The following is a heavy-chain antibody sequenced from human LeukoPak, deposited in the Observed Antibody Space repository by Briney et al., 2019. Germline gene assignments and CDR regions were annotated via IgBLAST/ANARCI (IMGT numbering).Heavy chain of an antibody. CDR1: GFTFSSYW. J-gene: IGHJ4*02. CDR3: ARAQRDYYDSSGYAYYFDY. Sequence: GGSLRLSCAASGFTFSSYWMSWVRQAPGKGLEWVANIKQDGSEKYYVDSVKGRFTISRDNAKNSLYLQMNSLRAEDTAVYYCARAQRDYYDSSGYAYYFDYWGQGTLVTVSS. V-gene: IGHV3-7*01. CDR2: IKQDGSEK. D-gene: IGHD3-22*01.